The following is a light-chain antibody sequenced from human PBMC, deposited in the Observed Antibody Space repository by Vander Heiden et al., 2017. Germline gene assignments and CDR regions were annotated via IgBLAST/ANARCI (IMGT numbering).Light chain of an antibody. Sequence: DIQMTQSPSSLSASVGDRVTITCRASQSISSYLTWYQQKPGKAPKLLIYAASSLQSVVPSRFSGSGCGTDFTLTIISLQPEDFASYYCQQSDSTPPITFGQGTRLEIK. CDR1: QSISSY. CDR2: AAS. V-gene: IGKV1-39*01. J-gene: IGKJ5*01. CDR3: QQSDSTPPIT.